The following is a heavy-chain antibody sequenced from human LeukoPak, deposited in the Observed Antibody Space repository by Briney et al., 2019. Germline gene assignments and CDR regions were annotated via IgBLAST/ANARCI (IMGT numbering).Heavy chain of an antibody. CDR1: GFTFSSHR. J-gene: IGHJ4*02. V-gene: IGHV3-30*02. Sequence: GGSLRLSCAASGFTFSSHRMNWVRQAPGKGLEWVAFIRYDGSNKYYADSVKGRFTISRDNSKNTLYLQMNSLRAEDTAVYYCANDGGGYADYWGQGTLATVSS. CDR2: IRYDGSNK. D-gene: IGHD3-22*01. CDR3: ANDGGGYADY.